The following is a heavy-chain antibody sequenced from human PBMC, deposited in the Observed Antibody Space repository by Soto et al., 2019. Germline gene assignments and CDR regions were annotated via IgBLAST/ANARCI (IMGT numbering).Heavy chain of an antibody. V-gene: IGHV1-46*01. CDR2: INPSGGST. Sequence: GASVKVSCKASEYTFTSYYMHWVRQAPGQGLEWMGIINPSGGSTSYAQKFQGRVTMTRDTSTSTVYMELSSLRSEDTAVYYCARDTYYYDSSGYGMDVWGQGTTVTVSS. CDR3: ARDTYYYDSSGYGMDV. J-gene: IGHJ6*02. D-gene: IGHD3-22*01. CDR1: EYTFTSYY.